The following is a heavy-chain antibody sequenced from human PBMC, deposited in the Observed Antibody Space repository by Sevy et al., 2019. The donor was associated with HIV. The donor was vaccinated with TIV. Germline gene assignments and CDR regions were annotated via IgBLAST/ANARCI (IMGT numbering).Heavy chain of an antibody. CDR1: GGSISSGGYS. CDR2: IYHSGST. J-gene: IGHJ4*02. V-gene: IGHV4-30-2*01. CDR3: ARGLGWGDYGEYFVY. D-gene: IGHD4-17*01. Sequence: SETLSLTCAVSGGSISSGGYSWSWIRQPPGKGQEWIGYIYHSGSTYYNPSLKSRVTISVDRSKNQFSLQLSSVTAADTAVYCCARGLGWGDYGEYFVYWGQGTLVTVSS.